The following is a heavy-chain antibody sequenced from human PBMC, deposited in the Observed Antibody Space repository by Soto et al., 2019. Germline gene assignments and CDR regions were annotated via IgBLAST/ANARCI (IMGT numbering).Heavy chain of an antibody. V-gene: IGHV1-2*04. D-gene: IGHD3-10*01. CDR2: INPNSGGT. Sequence: ASVKVSCKASGYTFTGYYIHWVRQAPGQGLEWMGWINPNSGGTNYTQKFQGWVTMTRDTSISTAYMELSRLRSDDTAVYYCARDLLWFGDVHGLLPAYGMGVWGQGTTVTVSS. CDR1: GYTFTGYY. J-gene: IGHJ6*02. CDR3: ARDLLWFGDVHGLLPAYGMGV.